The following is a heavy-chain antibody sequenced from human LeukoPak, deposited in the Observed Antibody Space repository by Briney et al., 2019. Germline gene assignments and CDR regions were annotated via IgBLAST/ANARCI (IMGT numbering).Heavy chain of an antibody. CDR1: GFTFSTYI. CDR2: VSGSGDST. J-gene: IGHJ4*02. V-gene: IGHV3-23*01. CDR3: AKSPYIASHIDFDY. Sequence: PGGSLRLSCEASGFTFSTYIMTWVRQAPGKGLEWVSTVSGSGDSTWYADSVKGRFTISRDNSKSTLYPQMNSLRAEDTAVYYCAKSPYIASHIDFDYWGQGTLVTVSS. D-gene: IGHD3-16*01.